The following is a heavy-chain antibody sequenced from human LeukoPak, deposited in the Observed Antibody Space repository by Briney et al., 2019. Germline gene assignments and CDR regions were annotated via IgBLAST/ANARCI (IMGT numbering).Heavy chain of an antibody. D-gene: IGHD3-22*01. J-gene: IGHJ4*02. V-gene: IGHV3-74*01. Sequence: PGGSLRLSCAASGFTFSRYWMRWVRQVPGKGLIWVSRLNSDGSATSYADSVRGRFTISRDNVKNTLYLQMNSLRADDTAVYYCARGDADDTSGYYTDYFDYWGQGTLVTVSS. CDR2: LNSDGSAT. CDR3: ARGDADDTSGYYTDYFDY. CDR1: GFTFSRYW.